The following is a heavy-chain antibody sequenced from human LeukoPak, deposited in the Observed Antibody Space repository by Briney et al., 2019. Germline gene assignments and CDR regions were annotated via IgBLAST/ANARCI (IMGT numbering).Heavy chain of an antibody. CDR2: IRYDGIIK. D-gene: IGHD3-22*01. Sequence: GGSLRLSCAASGFTFSTSVMHWVRQAPGKGLEWVAVIRYDGIIKYYADSVKGRFTISRDNTKNSLYLQMNSLRAEDTAVYFCARYYYDSSGYYYFDYWGQGTLVTVSS. CDR1: GFTFSTSV. CDR3: ARYYYDSSGYYYFDY. J-gene: IGHJ4*02. V-gene: IGHV3-30*12.